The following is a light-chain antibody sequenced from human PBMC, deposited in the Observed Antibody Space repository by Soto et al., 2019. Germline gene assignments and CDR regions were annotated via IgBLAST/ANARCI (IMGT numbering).Light chain of an antibody. CDR2: AAS. V-gene: IGKV1-9*01. J-gene: IGKJ3*01. CDR3: QQLNSYPL. CDR1: RGISSS. Sequence: DIQLTQSPSFLSASVGDRVTITCQASRGISSSLAWYQQKPGKAPKLLIYAASTLQSGVPPRFSGSGSETEFTLTISSLQPEDFATYYCQQLNSYPLFGPGTKVDIK.